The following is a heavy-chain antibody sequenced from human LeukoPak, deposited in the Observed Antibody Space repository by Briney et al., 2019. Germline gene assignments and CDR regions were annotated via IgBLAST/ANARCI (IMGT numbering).Heavy chain of an antibody. CDR2: IYYSGST. CDR1: GGSFSGYY. D-gene: IGHD6-6*01. J-gene: IGHJ6*02. V-gene: IGHV4-34*09. Sequence: SETLSLTCAVYGGSFSGYYWSWIRQPPEKGLEWIGYIYYSGSTYYNPSLKSRVTISVDTSKNQFSLKLSSVTAADTAVYYCARKIAARNYYYYGMDVWGQGTTVTVSS. CDR3: ARKIAARNYYYYGMDV.